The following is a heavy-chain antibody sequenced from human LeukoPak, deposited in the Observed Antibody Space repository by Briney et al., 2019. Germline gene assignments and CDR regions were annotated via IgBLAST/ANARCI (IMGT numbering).Heavy chain of an antibody. D-gene: IGHD3-10*01. CDR3: ARDYGTYYYGSGSYR. Sequence: SSETLSLTCAVYGGSFSGYYWSWVRQPPGKGLEWIGEINHSGSTNYNPSLKSRVTISVDKSKNQFSLKLSSVTAADTAVYYCARDYGTYYYGSGSYRWGQGTLVTVSS. CDR1: GGSFSGYY. V-gene: IGHV4-34*01. J-gene: IGHJ4*02. CDR2: INHSGST.